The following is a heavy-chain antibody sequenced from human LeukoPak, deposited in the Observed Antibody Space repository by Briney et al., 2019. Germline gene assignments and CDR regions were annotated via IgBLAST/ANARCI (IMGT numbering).Heavy chain of an antibody. J-gene: IGHJ4*02. V-gene: IGHV3-23*01. D-gene: IGHD3-16*01. Sequence: GGSLRLSCAASGFTFSSYAMSWVRQAPGKGLEWVSAISGSGGSTYYVDSVRGRFTVSRDNAKNSLYLQMNSLRAEDTAVYYCARISRSDGGGFDYWGQGTLVTVSS. CDR3: ARISRSDGGGFDY. CDR2: ISGSGGST. CDR1: GFTFSSYA.